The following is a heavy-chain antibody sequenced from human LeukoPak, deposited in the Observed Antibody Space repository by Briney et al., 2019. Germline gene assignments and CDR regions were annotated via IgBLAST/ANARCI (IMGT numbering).Heavy chain of an antibody. D-gene: IGHD3-22*01. Sequence: ASVKVSCKASGYTFSDYYIDWVRQAPGQGLEWMGGIIPIFGTANYAQQFQGRVTMTGGASTSTVNMELSSLKSEDTAVYYCARGGRIDFHYDKIPFDYWGQGTLVTVSS. CDR1: GYTFSDYY. V-gene: IGHV1-69*13. J-gene: IGHJ4*02. CDR2: IIPIFGTA. CDR3: ARGGRIDFHYDKIPFDY.